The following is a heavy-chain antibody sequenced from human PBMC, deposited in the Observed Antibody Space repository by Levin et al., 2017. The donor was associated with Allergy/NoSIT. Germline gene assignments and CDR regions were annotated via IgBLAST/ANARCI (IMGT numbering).Heavy chain of an antibody. J-gene: IGHJ4*02. V-gene: IGHV1-2*02. CDR3: ARDLFRVDNDSGDYDDY. CDR1: GYTFTGYY. Sequence: AASVKVSCKASGYTFTGYYIHWVRQAPGQGLEWMGWMNPNSGDTKYAQKFQGRVTMTRDTSISTAYMELSRLRSDDTAVYYCARDLFRVDNDSGDYDDYWGQGTLVTVSS. D-gene: IGHD4-17*01. CDR2: MNPNSGDT.